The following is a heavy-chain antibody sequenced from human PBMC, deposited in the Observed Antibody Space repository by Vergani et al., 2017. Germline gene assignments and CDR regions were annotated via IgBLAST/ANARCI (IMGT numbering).Heavy chain of an antibody. Sequence: EVQLVESGGGLVQPGGSLRLSCAASGFTFSSYAMHWVRQAPGKGLEYVSAISSNGGSTYYANSVKGRFTISRDNSKNTLYLQMGSLRAEDMAVYYCARFFPYYYYGMDVWGQGTTVTVSS. CDR2: ISSNGGST. CDR1: GFTFSSYA. CDR3: ARFFPYYYYGMDV. J-gene: IGHJ6*02. V-gene: IGHV3-64*01.